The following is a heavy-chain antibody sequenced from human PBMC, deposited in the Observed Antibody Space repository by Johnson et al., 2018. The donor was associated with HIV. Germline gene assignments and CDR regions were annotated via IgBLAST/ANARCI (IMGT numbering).Heavy chain of an antibody. CDR1: GFTFSSYW. V-gene: IGHV3-74*01. CDR3: ARDGVYSSPHDAFDI. J-gene: IGHJ3*02. Sequence: VQLVESGGALIQPGGSLRLSCAASGFTFSSYWMHWVRQAPGKGLVWVSRINSDGSSTSYTDSVKGRFTISRDNSKNTLYLQMNSLRAEDTAVYYCARDGVYSSPHDAFDIWGQGTVVTVSS. D-gene: IGHD6-13*01. CDR2: INSDGSST.